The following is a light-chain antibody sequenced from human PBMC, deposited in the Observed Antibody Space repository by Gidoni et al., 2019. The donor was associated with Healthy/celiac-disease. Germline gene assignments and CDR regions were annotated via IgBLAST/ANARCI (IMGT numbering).Light chain of an antibody. CDR3: QQSYSTPRVT. CDR2: AAS. V-gene: IGKV1-39*01. Sequence: DIQMTQSPSSLSASVGDRVTITCRASQSISSYLNWNQQKPGKAPKLLIYAASSLQSGVPSRFSGSGSGTDFTLTISSLQPEDFATYYCQQSYSTPRVTFGQGTRLEIK. CDR1: QSISSY. J-gene: IGKJ5*01.